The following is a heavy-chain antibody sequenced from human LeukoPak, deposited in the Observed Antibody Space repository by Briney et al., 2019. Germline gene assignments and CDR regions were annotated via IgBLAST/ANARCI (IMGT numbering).Heavy chain of an antibody. J-gene: IGHJ4*02. CDR1: GFTSSNYW. V-gene: IGHV3-7*01. D-gene: IGHD3-10*01. Sequence: GGSLRLSCAASGFTSSNYWMSWVRQAPRKGLEWVANIKQDGSEKYYVDSVKGRFTISRDNAKNSLYLQMNSLRAEDTAVYYCARGGGTFDYWGQGTLVTVSS. CDR2: IKQDGSEK. CDR3: ARGGGTFDY.